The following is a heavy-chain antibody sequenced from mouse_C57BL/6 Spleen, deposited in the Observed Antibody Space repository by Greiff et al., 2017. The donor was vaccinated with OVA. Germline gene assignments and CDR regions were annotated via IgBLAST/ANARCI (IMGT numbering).Heavy chain of an antibody. CDR3: ASIYYENGGAMDY. V-gene: IGHV2-2*01. Sequence: QVQLQQSGPGLVQPSQSLSISCTASGFSFTSYGVHWVRQSPGKGLEWLGEIWSGGSTAYNAAFIARPCISKAKSKSQVFFKMTSLQADDTAIYYCASIYYENGGAMDYWGQGTSVTVSS. CDR2: IWSGGST. D-gene: IGHD2-4*01. CDR1: GFSFTSYG. J-gene: IGHJ4*01.